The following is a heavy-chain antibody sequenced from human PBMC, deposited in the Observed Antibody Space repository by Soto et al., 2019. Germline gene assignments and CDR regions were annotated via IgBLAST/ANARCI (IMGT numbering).Heavy chain of an antibody. CDR3: ARDLRIAVETDY. CDR1: GFTFSSYA. Sequence: PGGSLRLSCAASGFTFSSYAMSWVRQAPGKGLEWVSAISGSGGSTYYADSVKGRFTISRDNSKNTLYLQMNSLRAEDTAVYYCARDLRIAVETDYWGQGTLVTVSS. CDR2: ISGSGGST. V-gene: IGHV3-23*01. J-gene: IGHJ4*02. D-gene: IGHD6-19*01.